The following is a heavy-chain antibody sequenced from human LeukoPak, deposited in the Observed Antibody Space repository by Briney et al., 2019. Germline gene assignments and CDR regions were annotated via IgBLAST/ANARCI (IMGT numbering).Heavy chain of an antibody. CDR3: ARVTGYTIEDYFDY. J-gene: IGHJ4*02. CDR1: VDSMLSYY. CDR2: IYDTGLT. V-gene: IGHV4-59*01. Sequence: SETLSLTCTVSVDSMLSYYWTWIRQPPGGGLEWIGYIYDTGLTNYNPSLKSRVTISLDRSNRQFSLRLTSVTAADTAVYYCARVTGYTIEDYFDYWGQGTLVTVSS. D-gene: IGHD3-9*01.